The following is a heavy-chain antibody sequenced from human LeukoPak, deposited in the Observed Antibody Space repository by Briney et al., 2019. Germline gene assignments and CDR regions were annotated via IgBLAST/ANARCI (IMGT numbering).Heavy chain of an antibody. CDR2: ISYDGSNQ. D-gene: IGHD1-26*01. CDR3: AQQWELLPGVG. V-gene: IGHV3-30*18. J-gene: IGHJ4*02. CDR1: GFTFNNYG. Sequence: GRSLRLSCAASGFTFNNYGMHWVRQAPGKGLEWVAVISYDGSNQYYADSAKGRFTISRDNSKNTLYLQMNSLRAEDTAVYYCAQQWELLPGVGWGQGTLVTVSS.